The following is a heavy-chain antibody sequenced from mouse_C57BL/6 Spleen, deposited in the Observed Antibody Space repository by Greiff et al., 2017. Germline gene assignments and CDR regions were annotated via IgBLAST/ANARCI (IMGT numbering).Heavy chain of an antibody. CDR2: IYPGDGDT. J-gene: IGHJ3*01. Sequence: VQLQQSGPELVKPGASVKISCKASGYAFSSSWMNWVKQRPGKGLEWIGRIYPGDGDTTYNGKFKGKATLTADKSSSTAYMQLSSLTSEDSAVYFCARKKDSNWGFAYWGQGTLVTVSA. V-gene: IGHV1-82*01. CDR3: ARKKDSNWGFAY. CDR1: GYAFSSSW. D-gene: IGHD2-5*01.